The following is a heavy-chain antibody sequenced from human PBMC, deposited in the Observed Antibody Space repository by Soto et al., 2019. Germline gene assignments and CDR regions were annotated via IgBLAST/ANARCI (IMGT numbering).Heavy chain of an antibody. CDR3: ARAVGGEATIRY. Sequence: QVQLVQSGAEVKKPGSSVKVSCKASGGSFSNFVISWVRQAPGQGLEWMGGIIPNFGTTNYAQKFQGKVTITADETTRTAYLELSGLTSEYTSVYYCARAVGGEATIRYWGQGTLVTVSS. CDR1: GGSFSNFV. J-gene: IGHJ4*02. D-gene: IGHD5-12*01. CDR2: IIPNFGTT. V-gene: IGHV1-69*01.